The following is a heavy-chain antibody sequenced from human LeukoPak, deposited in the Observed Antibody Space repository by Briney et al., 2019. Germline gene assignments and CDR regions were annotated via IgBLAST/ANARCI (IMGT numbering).Heavy chain of an antibody. V-gene: IGHV3-30*04. J-gene: IGHJ6*04. CDR3: ARGEYSSSFLLDV. Sequence: GRSLRLSCAASGFTFSSYAMHWVRQAPGKGLEWVAVISYDGSNKYYADSVKGRFTISRDNAKNSLYLQMNSLRAEDTAVYYCARGEYSSSFLLDVWGKGTTVTVSS. D-gene: IGHD6-6*01. CDR1: GFTFSSYA. CDR2: ISYDGSNK.